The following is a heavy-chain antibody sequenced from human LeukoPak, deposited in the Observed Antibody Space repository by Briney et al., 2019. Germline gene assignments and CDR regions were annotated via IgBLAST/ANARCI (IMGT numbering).Heavy chain of an antibody. Sequence: GASVKVSCKASGGTFSSYAISWVRQAPGQGLEWMGGIIPIFGTANYAQKFQGRVTMTRDTSTSTVYMELSSLRSEDTAVYYCARVFPPGSSSWYLMDVWGKGTTVTVSS. CDR1: GGTFSSYA. V-gene: IGHV1-69*05. CDR3: ARVFPPGSSSWYLMDV. D-gene: IGHD6-13*01. CDR2: IIPIFGTA. J-gene: IGHJ6*03.